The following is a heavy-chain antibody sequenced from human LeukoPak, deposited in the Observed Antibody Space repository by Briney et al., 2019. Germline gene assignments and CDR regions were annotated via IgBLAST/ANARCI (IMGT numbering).Heavy chain of an antibody. J-gene: IGHJ5*02. CDR2: IIPIFGTA. CDR3: ASRAGDEYSSPNWFDP. V-gene: IGHV1-69*05. CDR1: GGTVSSYA. Sequence: SVKVSCKASGGTVSSYAISWVRQAPGQGLEWMGGIIPIFGTANYAQKFQGRVTITTDESTSTAYMELSSLRSEDTAVYYCASRAGDEYSSPNWFDPWGQGTLVTVSS. D-gene: IGHD6-6*01.